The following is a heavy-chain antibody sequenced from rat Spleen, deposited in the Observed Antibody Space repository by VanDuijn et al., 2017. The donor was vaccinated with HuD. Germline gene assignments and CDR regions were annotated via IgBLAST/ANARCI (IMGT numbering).Heavy chain of an antibody. J-gene: IGHJ2*01. Sequence: EVQLVESGGGLVQPGRSLKLTCVASGITFNNYWMTWVRQAPTKGLEWVASISPSGVTYYRDAVKGRFTVSRENAKNTLYFLIDSLRSEDTATYYCARHGDYDGSFGYFDYWGQGVMVTVSS. CDR3: ARHGDYDGSFGYFDY. D-gene: IGHD1-12*02. CDR2: ISPSGVT. V-gene: IGHV5S13*01. CDR1: GITFNNYW.